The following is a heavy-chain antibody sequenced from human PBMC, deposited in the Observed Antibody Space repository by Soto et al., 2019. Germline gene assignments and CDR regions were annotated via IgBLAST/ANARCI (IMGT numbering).Heavy chain of an antibody. Sequence: GSLIISCASSGFPISSHWMILVRPAPGKGLEWVANIKQDGSEKYYVDSVKGRFTISRDNAKNSLYLQMNSLRAEDTAVYYCARLVPQYSSSWYRSEDYWGQGTLVTVS. CDR3: ARLVPQYSSSWYRSEDY. J-gene: IGHJ4*02. CDR2: IKQDGSEK. V-gene: IGHV3-7*03. D-gene: IGHD6-13*01. CDR1: GFPISSHW.